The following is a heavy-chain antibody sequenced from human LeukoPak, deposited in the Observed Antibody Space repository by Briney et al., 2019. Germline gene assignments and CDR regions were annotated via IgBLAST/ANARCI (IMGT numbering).Heavy chain of an antibody. CDR1: GFTFSSYW. Sequence: GGSLRLSCAASGFTFSSYWMHWVRQAPGKGLVWVSRINSDGSSTSYADSVKGRFTISRDNAKNTLYLQMNSLRVDDTAIYYCAREVEWELPDYWGQGTLVTVSS. D-gene: IGHD1-26*01. J-gene: IGHJ4*02. V-gene: IGHV3-74*01. CDR2: INSDGSST. CDR3: AREVEWELPDY.